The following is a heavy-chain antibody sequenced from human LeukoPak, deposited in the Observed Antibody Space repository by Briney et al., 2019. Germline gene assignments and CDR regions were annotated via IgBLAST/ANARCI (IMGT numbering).Heavy chain of an antibody. J-gene: IGHJ4*02. CDR3: AKDLVGYCTGGVCPYFDY. CDR1: GFTFSSYA. D-gene: IGHD2-8*02. V-gene: IGHV3-23*01. Sequence: GSLRLSCAASGFTFSSYAMSWVRQAPGKGLEWVSAISGSGGSTYYADSVKGRFTISRDNSKNTLYLQMNSLRAEDTAVYYCAKDLVGYCTGGVCPYFDYWGQGTLVTVSS. CDR2: ISGSGGST.